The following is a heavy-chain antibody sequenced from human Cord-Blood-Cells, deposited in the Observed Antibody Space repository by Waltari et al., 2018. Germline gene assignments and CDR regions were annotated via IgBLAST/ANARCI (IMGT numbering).Heavy chain of an antibody. D-gene: IGHD2-2*01. V-gene: IGHV1-24*01. J-gene: IGHJ4*02. Sequence: QVQLVQSGAEVKKPGASVKVSCKVSGYTLTELAMHWVRQAPGKGLEWMGGFDPEDGETIYAQKFQGRVTMTEDTSTDTAYMELSSLRSEDTAVYYCATQYCSSTSCYYYFDYWGQGTLVTVSS. CDR2: FDPEDGET. CDR1: GYTLTELA. CDR3: ATQYCSSTSCYYYFDY.